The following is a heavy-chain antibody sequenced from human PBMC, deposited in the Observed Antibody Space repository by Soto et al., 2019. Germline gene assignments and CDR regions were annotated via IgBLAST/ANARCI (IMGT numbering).Heavy chain of an antibody. J-gene: IGHJ5*02. CDR2: IYYSGST. V-gene: IGHV4-59*01. CDR1: GGSISSYY. Sequence: QVQLQESGPGLVKPSETLSLTCTVSGGSISSYYWSWIRQPPGKGLEWIGYIYYSGSTNYNPSLKSGVTISVDTSKNQFSLKLSSVTAADTAVYYCARGRSSGWYRFDPWGQGTLVTVSS. CDR3: ARGRSSGWYRFDP. D-gene: IGHD6-19*01.